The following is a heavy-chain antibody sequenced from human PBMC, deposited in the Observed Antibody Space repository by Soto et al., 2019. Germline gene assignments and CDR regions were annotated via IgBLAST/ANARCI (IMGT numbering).Heavy chain of an antibody. V-gene: IGHV3-7*01. CDR2: IKEDGSEK. D-gene: IGHD1-1*01. CDR3: VRTGWNPPAY. J-gene: IGHJ4*02. CDR1: GFTFNRHW. Sequence: EVPLVESGGGLVQPGGSLRLSCAVSGFTFNRHWMSWVRQTPGKGLEWVASIKEDGSEKSYVDSVKGRFTISRDNAKNSLFLQMNSLRVEDTAVYYCVRTGWNPPAYWGQGTLVTVSS.